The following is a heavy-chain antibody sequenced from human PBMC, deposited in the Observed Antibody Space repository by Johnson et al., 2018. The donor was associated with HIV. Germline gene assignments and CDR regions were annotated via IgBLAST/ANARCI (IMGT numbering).Heavy chain of an antibody. CDR1: GFTVSSNY. V-gene: IGHV3-7*01. J-gene: IGHJ3*02. D-gene: IGHD3-10*01. CDR2: IKQDGSEK. CDR3: AKDMVVRENGAFDI. Sequence: VQLVETGGGVVLPGGSLRLSCAASGFTVSSNYMSWVRQAPGKGLEWVANIKQDGSEKYYVDSVKGRFTISRENAKNSVYLQMNSLGAGDTAVYYCAKDMVVRENGAFDIWGQGTMVTVSS.